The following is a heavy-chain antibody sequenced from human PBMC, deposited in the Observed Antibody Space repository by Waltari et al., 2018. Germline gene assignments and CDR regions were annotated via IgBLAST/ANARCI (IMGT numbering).Heavy chain of an antibody. V-gene: IGHV3-74*01. CDR1: GFNFSNYW. D-gene: IGHD1-26*01. J-gene: IGHJ6*03. CDR2: IKSDGSST. CDR3: ARAGGGPLYYYYYYYMDV. Sequence: VQLVESGGGLVQPGGSLRLSCAASGFNFSNYWMHWVRQDPGKGLVWVSRIKSDGSSTSYADSVKGRFTISRDNAKNTLYLQMNSLRAEDTAVYFCARAGGGPLYYYYYYYMDVWGKGTTVTVSS.